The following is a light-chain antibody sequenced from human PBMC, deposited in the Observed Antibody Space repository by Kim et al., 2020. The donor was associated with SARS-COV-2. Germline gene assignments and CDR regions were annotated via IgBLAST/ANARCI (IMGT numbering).Light chain of an antibody. J-gene: IGKJ5*01. V-gene: IGKV3-20*01. CDR3: QQYTSSPIT. CDR2: EAS. CDR1: RGGRSGS. Sequence: SPGERAPPASRAGRGGRSGSLAWYQKKPGQAPRLLMYEASSRASGIPDRFSGSGSGTDFTLTISRLEPEDFAVYYCQQYTSSPITFGQGTRLEIK.